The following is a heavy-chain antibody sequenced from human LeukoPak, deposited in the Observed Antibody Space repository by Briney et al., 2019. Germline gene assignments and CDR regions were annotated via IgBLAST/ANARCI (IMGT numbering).Heavy chain of an antibody. V-gene: IGHV4-34*01. D-gene: IGHD5-18*01. CDR2: INHSGST. CDR3: ARGRGGYSYGYYYYYYMDV. J-gene: IGHJ6*03. CDR1: GGSFSGYY. Sequence: SETLSLTCAVYGGSFSGYYWSWLRQPPGKGLEWIGEINHSGSTNYNPSLTSRVTISVDTSKNQFSLKLSSVTAADTAVYYCARGRGGYSYGYYYYYYMDVWGKGTTVTVSS.